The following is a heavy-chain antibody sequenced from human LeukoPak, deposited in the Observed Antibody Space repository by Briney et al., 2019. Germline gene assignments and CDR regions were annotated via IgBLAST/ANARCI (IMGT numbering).Heavy chain of an antibody. D-gene: IGHD1-26*01. CDR3: ARCGSYPNWFDP. J-gene: IGHJ5*02. Sequence: SETLSLTCAVSGGSFSGYYWSWIRQPPGKGLEWIGEINHSGSTYYNPSLKSRVTISLDTSKNQFSLNVSSVTAADTAVYYCARCGSYPNWFDPWGQGTLVTVSS. CDR2: INHSGST. V-gene: IGHV4-34*01. CDR1: GGSFSGYY.